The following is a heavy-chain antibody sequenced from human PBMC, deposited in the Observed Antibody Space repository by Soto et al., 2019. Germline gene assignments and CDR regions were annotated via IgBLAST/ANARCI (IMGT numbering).Heavy chain of an antibody. J-gene: IGHJ6*02. CDR2: INSDGSST. CDR1: GFTFSNHW. Sequence: GGSLRLSCAASGFTFSNHWMHWVRQAPGKGLVWVSRINSDGSSTSYADSVKGRFTISRDNAKNTLYLQMNSLRAEYTALYYCAKGRSYYYYGVDVWGQGTTVTVSS. V-gene: IGHV3-74*01. CDR3: AKGRSYYYYGVDV.